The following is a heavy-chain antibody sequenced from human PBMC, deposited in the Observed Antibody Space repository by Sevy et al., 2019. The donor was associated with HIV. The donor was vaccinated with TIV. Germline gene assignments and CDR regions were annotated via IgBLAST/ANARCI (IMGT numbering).Heavy chain of an antibody. V-gene: IGHV3-64D*06. CDR2: ISSDGVST. D-gene: IGHD3-3*01. Sequence: GGSLRLSCSGSGFSFSNSAMNWVRQTPGKGLKYVSAISSDGVSTYYTDSVRGRFTISRDNSKNTLYLQMSSLRVEDTAVYYCVKDPDYNFWRGDYGMDGWGQGTTVTVSS. J-gene: IGHJ6*02. CDR1: GFSFSNSA. CDR3: VKDPDYNFWRGDYGMDG.